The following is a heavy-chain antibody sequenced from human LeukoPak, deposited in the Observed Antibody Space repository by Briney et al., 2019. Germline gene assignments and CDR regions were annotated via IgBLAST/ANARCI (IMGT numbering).Heavy chain of an antibody. V-gene: IGHV4-31*03. J-gene: IGHJ5*02. CDR2: IYYSGST. CDR1: GGSISSGGYY. Sequence: SETLSLTCTVSGGSISSGGYYWSWIRQHPGKGLEWIGYIYYSGSTYYNPSLKSRVTISVDTSKNQFSLKLSSVTAADTAVYYCARGGARYFDWLLGFDPWGQGTLVTVSS. D-gene: IGHD3-9*01. CDR3: ARGGARYFDWLLGFDP.